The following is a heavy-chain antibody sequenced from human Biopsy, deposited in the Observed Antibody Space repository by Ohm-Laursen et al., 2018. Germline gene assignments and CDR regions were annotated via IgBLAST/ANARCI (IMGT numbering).Heavy chain of an antibody. J-gene: IGHJ4*02. V-gene: IGHV4-39*01. Sequence: SDTLSLTCIVSGGSISDSTYHWGWIRQSPGKSLEWIGNIYYSGNTDYSPSLKSRVTISVDTSNNQFSLKLRSVTAADTAVYYCARQVDFWSGYVDYWGQGTLVAVSS. CDR2: IYYSGNT. D-gene: IGHD3-3*01. CDR3: ARQVDFWSGYVDY. CDR1: GGSISDSTYH.